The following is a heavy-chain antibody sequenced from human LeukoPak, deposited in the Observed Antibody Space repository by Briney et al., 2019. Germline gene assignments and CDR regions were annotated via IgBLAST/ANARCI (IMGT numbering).Heavy chain of an antibody. J-gene: IGHJ3*01. CDR2: IRYDGNDH. CDR1: GFTFSRYG. CDR3: ARWGIVGHDAFDL. V-gene: IGHV3-33*01. D-gene: IGHD1-26*01. Sequence: PGGSLRLSCAGSGFTFSRYGMHWVRQAPGKGLEWVALIRYDGNDHWYGDSAKGRFTISRDNYKDTVYLQMDSLRDEDTAVYYCARWGIVGHDAFDLWGRGTMVSVSS.